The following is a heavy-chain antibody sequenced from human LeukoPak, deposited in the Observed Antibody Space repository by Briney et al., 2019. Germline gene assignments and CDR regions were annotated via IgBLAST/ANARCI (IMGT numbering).Heavy chain of an antibody. Sequence: SETLSLTCTVSGYSISSAYYWGWIRPPPGKGLEWIGILYPSGSTYYNPSLKGRVTISVDTSKNQFSLKLSSVTAADTTVYNCARGAYYDSSGYHDVFDIWGQGTMVTVSS. CDR3: ARGAYYDSSGYHDVFDI. CDR2: LYPSGST. D-gene: IGHD3-22*01. J-gene: IGHJ3*02. CDR1: GYSISSAYY. V-gene: IGHV4-38-2*02.